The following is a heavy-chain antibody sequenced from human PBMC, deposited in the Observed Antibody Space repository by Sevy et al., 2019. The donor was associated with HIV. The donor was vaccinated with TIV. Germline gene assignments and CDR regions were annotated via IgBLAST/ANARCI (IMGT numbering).Heavy chain of an antibody. CDR2: IRNRPNSYTT. V-gene: IGHV3-72*01. Sequence: GGSLRLSCAASGFTFSDHYVDWVRQAPGKGLEWIGRIRNRPNSYTTEYAASVEGRFTISRDDSRNSLYLQMNSLKTEDSAVYYGVRGPNCGVGGCQQISPYCLDVWGKGATVTVSS. D-gene: IGHD2-21*01. J-gene: IGHJ6*03. CDR3: VRGPNCGVGGCQQISPYCLDV. CDR1: GFTFSDHY.